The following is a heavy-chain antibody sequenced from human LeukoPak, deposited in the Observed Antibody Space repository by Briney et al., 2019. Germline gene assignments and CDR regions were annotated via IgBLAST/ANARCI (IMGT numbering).Heavy chain of an antibody. CDR1: GYTFIGYY. V-gene: IGHV1-2*02. Sequence: ASVKVSCKASGYTFIGYYMHWVRQAPGQGLEWMGWINPNSGGTNYAQKFQGRVTMTRDTSISTAYMELSRLRSDDTAVYYCARPLYSSSLGNWFDPWGQGTLVTVSS. CDR2: INPNSGGT. D-gene: IGHD6-6*01. CDR3: ARPLYSSSLGNWFDP. J-gene: IGHJ5*02.